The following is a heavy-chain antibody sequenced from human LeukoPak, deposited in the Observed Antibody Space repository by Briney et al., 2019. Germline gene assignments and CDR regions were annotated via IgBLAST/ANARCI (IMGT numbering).Heavy chain of an antibody. V-gene: IGHV3-23*01. Sequence: GGSLRLSCAASGFTFSNFVMTWVRQAPRRGLEWVSGISVSGGTTYYADSVNSRFTVSRDNSDNILYLQMNSLRPEDTAVYYCAKGIRRYPEPSTWSCFDFWGQGTLVTVSS. CDR2: ISVSGGTT. CDR3: AKGIRRYPEPSTWSCFDF. D-gene: IGHD6-13*01. J-gene: IGHJ4*02. CDR1: GFTFSNFV.